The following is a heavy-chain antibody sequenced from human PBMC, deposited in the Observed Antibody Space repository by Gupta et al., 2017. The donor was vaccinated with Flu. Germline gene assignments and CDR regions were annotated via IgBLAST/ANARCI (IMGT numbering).Heavy chain of an antibody. CDR3: ARLGVATSPGYFDY. Sequence: QLQLQASGPGLVKPSETLSLTCTVSGGSISSSSYYRGWIRQPPGKGLEWIGSIYSSGSTYYNPSLKSRVNISVDTSKNQFSLKLSSVTAADTAVYYCARLGVATSPGYFDYWGQGTLVTVSS. J-gene: IGHJ4*02. V-gene: IGHV4-39*01. CDR2: IYSSGST. D-gene: IGHD5-12*01. CDR1: GGSISSSSYY.